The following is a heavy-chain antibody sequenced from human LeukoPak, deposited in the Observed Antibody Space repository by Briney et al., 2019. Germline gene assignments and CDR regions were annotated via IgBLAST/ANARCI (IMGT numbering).Heavy chain of an antibody. D-gene: IGHD2-2*01. J-gene: IGHJ4*02. Sequence: SETLSLTCTVSGGSISSYYWSWIRQPPGKGLEWIGYIYYSGSTNYNPSLKSRVTISVDTSKNQFSLKLSSVTAADTAVYYCARFGWAVPAAMFAFDYWGQGTLVTVSS. CDR2: IYYSGST. V-gene: IGHV4-59*08. CDR3: ARFGWAVPAAMFAFDY. CDR1: GGSISSYY.